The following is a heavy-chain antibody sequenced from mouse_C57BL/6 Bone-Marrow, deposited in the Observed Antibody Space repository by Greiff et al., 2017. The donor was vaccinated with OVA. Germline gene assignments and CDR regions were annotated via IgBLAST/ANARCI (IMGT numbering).Heavy chain of an antibody. CDR2: IDPSDSYT. Sequence: QVQLQQPGAELVRPGTSVKLSCKASGYTFTSYWMHWVNQRPGQGLEWIGVIDPSDSYTNYNQKFKGKATLTVDTSSSTAYMQLSSLTSEDSAVYYCARGNYYGSNYWGQGTSVTVSS. D-gene: IGHD1-1*01. CDR1: GYTFTSYW. CDR3: ARGNYYGSNY. V-gene: IGHV1-59*01. J-gene: IGHJ4*01.